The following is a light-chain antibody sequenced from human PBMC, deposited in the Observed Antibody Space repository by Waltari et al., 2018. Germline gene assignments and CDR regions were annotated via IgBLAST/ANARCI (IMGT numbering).Light chain of an antibody. J-gene: IGKJ1*01. CDR1: QSFSLK. CDR2: DAS. Sequence: EIVMTQSPANLSVSPGESATLSCRASQSFSLKLAWYQQKPGQAPRLLISDASTRATVIPPRFSGSGSGTDFTLTISSLQSEDFAVYYCQQYNNWPTWTFGQGTKVEIK. V-gene: IGKV3-15*01. CDR3: QQYNNWPTWT.